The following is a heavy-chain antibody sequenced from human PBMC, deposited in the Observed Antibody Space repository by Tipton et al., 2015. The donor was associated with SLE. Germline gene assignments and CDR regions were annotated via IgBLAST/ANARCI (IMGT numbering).Heavy chain of an antibody. Sequence: TLSLTCNVSGGSISSGGYYWSWIRQHPGKGLKWIGYTYYSGSTYYNPSLKSRVTISLDMSKNQFSLRLSSVTAADTAVYYCLISNHDSTGLHWFDPWCQGTLVTVSS. CDR3: LISNHDSTGLHWFDP. J-gene: IGHJ5*02. CDR2: TYYSGST. D-gene: IGHD3-22*01. V-gene: IGHV4-31*03. CDR1: GGSISSGGYY.